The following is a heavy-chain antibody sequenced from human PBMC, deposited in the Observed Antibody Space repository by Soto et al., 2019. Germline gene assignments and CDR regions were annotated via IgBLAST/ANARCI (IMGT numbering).Heavy chain of an antibody. CDR2: ISSSSSYI. V-gene: IGHV3-21*01. CDR1: GFTFSSYS. J-gene: IGHJ4*02. CDR3: VRYVSTGADSDY. D-gene: IGHD1-1*01. Sequence: EVQLVASGGGRVQPGGYLRLSFAASGFTFSSYSMNWFRQAPGKGLECVSSISSSSSYIYYADSVKGRFTITRDNAKNSLYPQMNSLRAEDTGVSYCVRYVSTGADSDYWGQGTLVT.